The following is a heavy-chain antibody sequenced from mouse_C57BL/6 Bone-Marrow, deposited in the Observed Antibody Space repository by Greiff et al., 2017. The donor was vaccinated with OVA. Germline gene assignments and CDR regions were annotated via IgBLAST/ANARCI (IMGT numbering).Heavy chain of an antibody. V-gene: IGHV3-6*01. CDR1: GYSITSGYY. Sequence: DVQLQESGPGLVKPSQSLSLTCSVTGYSITSGYYWNWIRQFPGNKLEWMGYISYDGSNNYNPSLKNRISITRDTSKNQFFLKLNSVTTEDTATYYCARGSSYAQVFAMDYWGQGTSVTVSS. CDR2: ISYDGSN. D-gene: IGHD1-1*01. J-gene: IGHJ4*01. CDR3: ARGSSYAQVFAMDY.